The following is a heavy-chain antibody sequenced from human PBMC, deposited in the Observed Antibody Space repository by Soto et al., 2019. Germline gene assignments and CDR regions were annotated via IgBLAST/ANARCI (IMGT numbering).Heavy chain of an antibody. Sequence: GGSLSLSCSASGFTFSEYSMYWVRHPPGKGLQYVSTISSDGDITYYADSVKGRFTISRDNSKNTLYLQMNSLRPEDTAVYYCVKVSTFYDILTGYYSTNFFDPWGQGTLVTVSS. CDR2: ISSDGDIT. V-gene: IGHV3-64D*06. D-gene: IGHD3-9*01. CDR1: GFTFSEYS. CDR3: VKVSTFYDILTGYYSTNFFDP. J-gene: IGHJ5*02.